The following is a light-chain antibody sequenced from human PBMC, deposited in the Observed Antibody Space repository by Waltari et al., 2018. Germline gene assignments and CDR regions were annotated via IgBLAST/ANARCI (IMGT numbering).Light chain of an antibody. Sequence: EIVMTQSPATLSVSAGERATLSCRGSQSVSTNLAWYQQKPGQPPRLLIYGASTRATGIPARFSGSGSGTEFTLTISSMQSEDFAVYYCQQYNSWPPLTFGGGTKVEIK. CDR2: GAS. V-gene: IGKV3-15*01. CDR3: QQYNSWPPLT. CDR1: QSVSTN. J-gene: IGKJ4*01.